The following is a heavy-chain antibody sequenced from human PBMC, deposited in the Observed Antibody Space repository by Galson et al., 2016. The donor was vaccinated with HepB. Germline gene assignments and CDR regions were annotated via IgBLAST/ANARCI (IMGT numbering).Heavy chain of an antibody. Sequence: SLRLSCAASGLPFSTYSMNWVRQAPGKGLEWVSYIHSDSSYIYYADSVNGRFTISRDNAKNSLSLRMNSLRAEDAAVYYCVRDSHFVAFDIWGQGIMVTVSS. CDR1: GLPFSTYS. J-gene: IGHJ3*02. V-gene: IGHV3-21*01. D-gene: IGHD3-3*02. CDR2: IHSDSSYI. CDR3: VRDSHFVAFDI.